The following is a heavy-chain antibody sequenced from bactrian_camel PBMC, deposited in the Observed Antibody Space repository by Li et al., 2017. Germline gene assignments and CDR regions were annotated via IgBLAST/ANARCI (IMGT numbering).Heavy chain of an antibody. CDR1: GFTFSNYA. Sequence: VQLVESGGGLVRPGGSLRLSCEASGFTFSNYAMNWVRQTPGKGLEWVSGISAGGGGSTYYADSVKGRFTISGDNAKNTLYLQMNSLKPEDTAMNYCAKDQNVTGSVPPYGGQGTQVTVS. CDR3: AKDQNVTGSVPPY. J-gene: IGHJ4*01. V-gene: IGHV3S31*01. D-gene: IGHD5*01. CDR2: ISAGGGGST.